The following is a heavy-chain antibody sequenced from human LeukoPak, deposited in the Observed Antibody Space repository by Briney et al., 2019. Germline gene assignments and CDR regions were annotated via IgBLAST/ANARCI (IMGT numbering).Heavy chain of an antibody. CDR1: GFTFSSYA. V-gene: IGHV3-23*01. D-gene: IGHD3-9*01. CDR3: AKGYDILTGYSPSAFDI. Sequence: GGSLRLSCAASGFTFSSYAMSWVRQAPGKGLEWVSAISGSGGSTYYADSVKGRFTISRDNSKNTLYLQMNSLRAEDTAVYDCAKGYDILTGYSPSAFDIWGQGTMVTVSS. J-gene: IGHJ3*02. CDR2: ISGSGGST.